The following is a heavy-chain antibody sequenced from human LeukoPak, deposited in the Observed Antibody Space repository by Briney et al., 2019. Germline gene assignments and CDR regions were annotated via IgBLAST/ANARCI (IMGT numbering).Heavy chain of an antibody. CDR1: GYTFTSYG. CDR3: ARRLGLRWEPDFDY. Sequence: ASVKVSCKASGYTFTSYGISWVLQAPGQGLEWMGWISAYNGNTNYAQKLQGRVTMTTDTSTSTAYMELRSLRSDDTAVYYCARRLGLRWEPDFDYWGQGTLVTVSS. J-gene: IGHJ4*02. D-gene: IGHD1-26*01. CDR2: ISAYNGNT. V-gene: IGHV1-18*01.